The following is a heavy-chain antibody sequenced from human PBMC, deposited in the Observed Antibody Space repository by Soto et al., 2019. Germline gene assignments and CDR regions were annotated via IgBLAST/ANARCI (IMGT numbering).Heavy chain of an antibody. CDR3: ASHNYDILTGLGGGGYDYFDY. CDR1: GGSISSSSYY. V-gene: IGHV4-39*01. CDR2: IYYSGST. Sequence: SETLSLTCTVSGGSISSSSYYWGWIRQPPGKGLEWIGSIYYSGSTYYNPSLKSRVTISVDTSKNQFSLKLSSVTAADTAVYYCASHNYDILTGLGGGGYDYFDYWGQGT. D-gene: IGHD3-9*01. J-gene: IGHJ4*02.